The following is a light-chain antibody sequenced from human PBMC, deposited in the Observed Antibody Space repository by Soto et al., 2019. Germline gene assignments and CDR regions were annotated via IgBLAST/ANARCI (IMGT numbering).Light chain of an antibody. CDR1: QGIYKY. CDR3: QQVNSFPFA. Sequence: IQMTQSPSSVSASVGDRVTITCRASQGIYKYLAWDQQKPGKAPNLLISAASDLQTGVPSRFSGIGSGTEFTLTISSLQPEDFATYDCQQVNSFPFAFGPGTKVHIK. J-gene: IGKJ3*01. CDR2: AAS. V-gene: IGKV1D-12*01.